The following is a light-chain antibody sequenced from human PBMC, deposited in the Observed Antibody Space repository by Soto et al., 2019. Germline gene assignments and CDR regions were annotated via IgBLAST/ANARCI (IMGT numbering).Light chain of an antibody. CDR1: QSVGSN. V-gene: IGKV3-20*01. CDR2: DAS. J-gene: IGKJ5*01. Sequence: EIVMTQSPPTLSTSPMERANLSSMASQSVGSNLAWYQQKPGQAPRLLIYDASSRATGVPDRFSGSGSGTDFTLTISRLEPEDFEVYYCQQYSNSPITFGQGTRLEIK. CDR3: QQYSNSPIT.